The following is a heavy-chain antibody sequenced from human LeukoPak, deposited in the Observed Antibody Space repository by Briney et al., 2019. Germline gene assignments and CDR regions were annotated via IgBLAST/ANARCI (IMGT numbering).Heavy chain of an antibody. CDR3: AKNPEDSSGYYYAQDY. D-gene: IGHD3-22*01. J-gene: IGHJ4*02. CDR1: GFTFSSYA. V-gene: IGHV3-30-3*02. Sequence: GGSLRLSCAASGFTFSSYAMHWVRQAPGKGLEWVAVISYDGSNKYYADSVKGRFTISRDNSKNTLYLQMNSLRAEDTAVYYCAKNPEDSSGYYYAQDYWGQGTLVTVSS. CDR2: ISYDGSNK.